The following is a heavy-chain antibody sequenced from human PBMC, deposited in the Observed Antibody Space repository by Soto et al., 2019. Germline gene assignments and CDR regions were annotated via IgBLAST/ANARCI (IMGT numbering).Heavy chain of an antibody. CDR3: AKDAPYYYDSSGYYGPFDY. CDR2: ISYDGSNK. D-gene: IGHD3-22*01. Sequence: PGGSLRLSCAASGFTFSSYGIHWVRQAPGKGLEWVALISYDGSNKYYADSVKGRFTISRDNSKNTLYLQMNSLRAEDTAMYYCAKDAPYYYDSSGYYGPFDYWGLGTLVTV. J-gene: IGHJ4*02. V-gene: IGHV3-30*18. CDR1: GFTFSSYG.